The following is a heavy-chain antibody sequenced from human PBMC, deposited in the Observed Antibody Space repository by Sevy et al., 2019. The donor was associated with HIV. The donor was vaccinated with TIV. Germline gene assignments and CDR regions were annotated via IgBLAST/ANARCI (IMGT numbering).Heavy chain of an antibody. CDR1: GFTFRSYG. CDR3: AKMQGGSYNYYGMDV. J-gene: IGHJ6*02. Sequence: GGSLRLSCAASGFTFRSYGMHWVRQAPGKGLEWVAVISFDGSDKYYADSVRGRFTISRDNSKNTLYLQMNSLRVEDTAIYYCAKMQGGSYNYYGMDVWGQGTTVTVSS. CDR2: ISFDGSDK. V-gene: IGHV3-30*18. D-gene: IGHD1-26*01.